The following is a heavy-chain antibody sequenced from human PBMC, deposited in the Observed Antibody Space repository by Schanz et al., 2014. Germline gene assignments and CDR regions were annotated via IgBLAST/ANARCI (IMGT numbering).Heavy chain of an antibody. CDR1: GFTFSSYG. V-gene: IGHV3-30*19. CDR3: ARDRGYCSGGSCLTFDY. J-gene: IGHJ4*02. Sequence: QVQLVESGGGVVQFGRSLRLSCVASGFTFSSYGMHWVRQAPGKGLEWVAVIWSDGSTKYYADSVKGRFTISRDNSKNTLYLQMNPLRAEDTAVYYCARDRGYCSGGSCLTFDYWGQGTLVTVSS. CDR2: IWSDGSTK. D-gene: IGHD2-15*01.